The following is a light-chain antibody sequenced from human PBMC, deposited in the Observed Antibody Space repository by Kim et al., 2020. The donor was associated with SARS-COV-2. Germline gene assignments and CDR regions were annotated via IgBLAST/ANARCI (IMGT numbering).Light chain of an antibody. CDR1: QSVSTY. CDR2: EAS. Sequence: EIVLTQSPDTLSLSPGERATLSCRASQSVSTYLAWLQQKHGQAPRLLIYEASKRATGIPARFSGSGSGTDFTLTISSLEPEDFAVYYCQQRTHWPPWTFGQGTKVEIK. V-gene: IGKV3-11*01. J-gene: IGKJ1*01. CDR3: QQRTHWPPWT.